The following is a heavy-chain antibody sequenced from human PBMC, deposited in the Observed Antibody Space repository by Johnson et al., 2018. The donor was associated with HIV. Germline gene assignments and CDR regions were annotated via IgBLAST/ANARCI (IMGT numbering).Heavy chain of an antibody. D-gene: IGHD3-10*01. J-gene: IGHJ3*02. CDR1: GFTFDDYA. CDR2: ISWDGGSP. V-gene: IGHV3-43D*03. Sequence: VQLVESGGVVVQPGGSLRLSCAASGFTFDDYAMHWVRQAPGKGLEWVSLISWDGGSPDYADSVKGRFTISRDNSKNSLYLQMNSLRAEDTALYYCARNYGSGSYFCNDAFDIWGQGTMVTVSS. CDR3: ARNYGSGSYFCNDAFDI.